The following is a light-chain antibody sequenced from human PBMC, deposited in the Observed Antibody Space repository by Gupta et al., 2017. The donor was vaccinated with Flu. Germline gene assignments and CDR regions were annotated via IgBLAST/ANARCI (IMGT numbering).Light chain of an antibody. V-gene: IGLV3-9*01. CDR3: QVWDLITGGV. CDR2: TNN. Sequence: LGKTARITCEGNNIGTKDVHWYQQKPGQAPVLVIYTNNNRPSGIPERFSGSTSGNTATLTISRAQPGDEADYYCQVWDLITGGVFGGGTELTVL. CDR1: NIGTKD. J-gene: IGLJ2*01.